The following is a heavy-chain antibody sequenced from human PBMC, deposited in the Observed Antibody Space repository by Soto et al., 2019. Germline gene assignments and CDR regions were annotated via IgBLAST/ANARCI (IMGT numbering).Heavy chain of an antibody. CDR3: ARDPSPYVSGFNWFDP. J-gene: IGHJ5*02. Sequence: QVQLVQSGAEVKKPGASVKVSCKASGYTFTGYYMHWVRQAPGQGLEWMGWINPNSGGTNYAQKFQGWVTMTRDTSISTAYMELSRLRSDDTAVYYCARDPSPYVSGFNWFDPWGQGTLVTVSS. CDR1: GYTFTGYY. CDR2: INPNSGGT. D-gene: IGHD3-10*01. V-gene: IGHV1-2*04.